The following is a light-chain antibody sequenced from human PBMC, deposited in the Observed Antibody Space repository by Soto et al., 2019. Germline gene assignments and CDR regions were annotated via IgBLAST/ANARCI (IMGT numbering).Light chain of an antibody. V-gene: IGKV3-11*01. Sequence: EIVLTQSPATLSLSPGERATLSCRASQSVSTYLAWYQQKPGQAPRLLIHDASERATGIPARFSGSGSGTDFTLTISSLEPEDFAVYYCQQRKNWPPRLTFGGGTRVEI. CDR2: DAS. CDR1: QSVSTY. CDR3: QQRKNWPPRLT. J-gene: IGKJ4*01.